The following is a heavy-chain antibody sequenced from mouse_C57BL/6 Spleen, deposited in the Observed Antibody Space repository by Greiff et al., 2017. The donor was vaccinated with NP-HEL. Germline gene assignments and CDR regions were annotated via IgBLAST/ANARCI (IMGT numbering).Heavy chain of an antibody. D-gene: IGHD4-1*01. CDR3: ARGATGTKDFDY. J-gene: IGHJ2*01. V-gene: IGHV1-55*01. CDR2: IYPGSGST. Sequence: QVQLQQSGAELVKPGASVKMSCKASGYTFTSYWITWVKQRPGQGLEWIGDIYPGSGSTNYNEKFKSKATLTVDTSSSTAYMQLSSLTSEDSAVYYCARGATGTKDFDYWGQGTTLTVSS. CDR1: GYTFTSYW.